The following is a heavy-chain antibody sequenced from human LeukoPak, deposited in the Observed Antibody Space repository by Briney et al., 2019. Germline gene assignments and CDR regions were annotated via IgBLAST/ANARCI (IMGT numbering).Heavy chain of an antibody. V-gene: IGHV1-69*04. CDR1: GGTFSSYA. J-gene: IGHJ5*02. Sequence: SVKVSCKASGGTFSSYAISWVRQAPGQGLEWMGRIIPILGIANYAQKFQGRVTITADKSTSTAYMELSSLRSEDTAVYYCARDRSGYFDVSRKNWFDPWGQGTLVTVSS. D-gene: IGHD5-18*01. CDR2: IIPILGIA. CDR3: ARDRSGYFDVSRKNWFDP.